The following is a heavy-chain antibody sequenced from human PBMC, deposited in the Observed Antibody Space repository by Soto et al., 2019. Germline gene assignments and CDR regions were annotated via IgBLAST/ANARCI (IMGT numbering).Heavy chain of an antibody. CDR3: ARDGRHLQLGHDRYFDY. V-gene: IGHV3-21*01. J-gene: IGHJ4*02. D-gene: IGHD6-6*01. Sequence: PGGSLRLSCAASGFTFSSYSMNWVRRAPGKGLEWVSSISSSSSYINYGDSVKGRFTISRDNAKNSLYLQMNSLRAEDTAVYYCARDGRHLQLGHDRYFDYWGQGTLVTVSS. CDR2: ISSSSSYI. CDR1: GFTFSSYS.